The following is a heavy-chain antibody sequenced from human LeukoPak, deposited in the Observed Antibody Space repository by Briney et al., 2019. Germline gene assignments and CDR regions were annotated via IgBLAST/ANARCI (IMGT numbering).Heavy chain of an antibody. CDR2: IYISGST. CDR3: ARERGYCSSTSCYSLIYDY. Sequence: SETLSLTCTVSGGSISSGSYYWSWIRQPAGKGLEWIGRIYISGSTNYNPSLKGRVTISVDTSKNQFSLKLSSVTAADTAVHYCARERGYCSSTSCYSLIYDYWGQGTLVTVSS. J-gene: IGHJ4*02. CDR1: GGSISSGSYY. V-gene: IGHV4-61*02. D-gene: IGHD2-2*02.